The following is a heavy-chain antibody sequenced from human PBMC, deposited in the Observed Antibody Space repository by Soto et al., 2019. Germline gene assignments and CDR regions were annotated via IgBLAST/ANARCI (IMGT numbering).Heavy chain of an antibody. CDR3: AKFFLETEGRSGWPWSFPF. CDR1: GFTFSSYP. Sequence: GGSLRLSWGASGFTFSSYPMSWVRQAPGKGLELVSAISRTGGTTYYADSAQGRFTISPDNSRTTPHPHINSMRADDTAIYYCAKFFLETEGRSGWPWSFPFWGQGTLVPV. CDR2: ISRTGGTT. V-gene: IGHV3-23*01. D-gene: IGHD6-25*01. J-gene: IGHJ4*02.